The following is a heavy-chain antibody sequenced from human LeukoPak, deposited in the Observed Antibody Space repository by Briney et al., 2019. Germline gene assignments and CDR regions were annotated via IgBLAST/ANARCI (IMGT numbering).Heavy chain of an antibody. V-gene: IGHV3-23*01. CDR2: ISGSGGST. CDR1: GFTFSSYA. J-gene: IGHJ4*02. CDR3: ARDVGGYAFDY. D-gene: IGHD5-12*01. Sequence: GGSLRLSCAASGFTFSSYAMSWVRQAPGKGLEWVSAISGSGGSTYYADSVKGRFTISRDNSKNTLYLQVNSLRAEDTAIYYCARDVGGYAFDYWGQGTLVTVSS.